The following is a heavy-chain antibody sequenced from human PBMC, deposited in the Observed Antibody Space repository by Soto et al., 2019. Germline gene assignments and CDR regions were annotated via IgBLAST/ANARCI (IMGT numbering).Heavy chain of an antibody. J-gene: IGHJ4*02. CDR2: INESGST. V-gene: IGHV4-34*01. D-gene: IGHD1-1*01. CDR1: GQSFSGHS. Sequence: QVQLQQWGAGLVKPSETLSLSCAVYGQSFSGHSWAWIRQPPGKGLEWIGAINESGSTYYNPSLKRRVTTSTDTSKNPLSLKVSSVSAADTAAYFCARGSGIVALPGELEDVNYDYWGQGTLVNVSS. CDR3: ARGSGIVALPGELEDVNYDY.